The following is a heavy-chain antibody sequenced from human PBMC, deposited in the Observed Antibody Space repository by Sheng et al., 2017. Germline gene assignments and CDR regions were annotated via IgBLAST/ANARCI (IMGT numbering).Heavy chain of an antibody. CDR1: GYTFTGYY. CDR2: INPNSGGT. CDR3: ARDVSRLAAIVATSNWFDP. Sequence: QVQLVQSGAEMKKPGASVKVSCKASGYTFTGYYMHWVRQAPGQGLEWMGRINPNSGGTNYAQKFQGRVTMTRDTSISTAYMELSRLRSDDTAVYYCARDVSRLAAIVATSNWFDPWGQGTLVTVSS. V-gene: IGHV1-2*06. J-gene: IGHJ5*02. D-gene: IGHD5-12*01.